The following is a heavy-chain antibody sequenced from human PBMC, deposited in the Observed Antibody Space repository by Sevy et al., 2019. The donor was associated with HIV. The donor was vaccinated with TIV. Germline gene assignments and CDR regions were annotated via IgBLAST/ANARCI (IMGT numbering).Heavy chain of an antibody. V-gene: IGHV3-7*01. D-gene: IGHD3-22*01. CDR1: GFTFTTYW. CDR3: ARESSGPSVVDL. J-gene: IGHJ5*02. Sequence: GGSLRLSCAASGFTFTTYWMIWIRQAPGKGLEWVANINRDGTQKYYADSLKDRFTISRETAVNSLYLQMDGLRAEDTALYYGARESSGPSVVDLWGQGTLVTVSS. CDR2: INRDGTQK.